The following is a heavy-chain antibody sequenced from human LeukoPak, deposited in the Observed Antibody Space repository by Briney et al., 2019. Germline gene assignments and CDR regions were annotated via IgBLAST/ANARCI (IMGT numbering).Heavy chain of an antibody. CDR2: IYYSGST. CDR3: ARNHYCSSTSCYVGGYYYYYMDV. CDR1: GGSISSYY. V-gene: IGHV4-59*08. Sequence: SETLSLTCTVSGGSISSYYWSWIRQPPGKGLEWIGYIYYSGSTNYNPSLKSRVTISVDTSKNQFSLKLSSVTAADTAVYYCARNHYCSSTSCYVGGYYYYYMDVWGKGTTVTVSS. D-gene: IGHD2-2*01. J-gene: IGHJ6*03.